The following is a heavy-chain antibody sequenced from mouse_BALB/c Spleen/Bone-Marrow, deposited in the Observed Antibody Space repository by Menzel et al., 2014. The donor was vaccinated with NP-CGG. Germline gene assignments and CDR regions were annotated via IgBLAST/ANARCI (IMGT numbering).Heavy chain of an antibody. CDR3: ARGAVGGYYYAMDY. Sequence: QVQLKDSGPELVKPGASVRISCKASGYTFTSYYIHWVKQRPGQGLEWIGWIYPGNVNTKYNEKFKGKATLTADKSSSTAYMQLSSLTSEDSAVYFCARGAVGGYYYAMDYWGQGTSVTVSS. CDR1: GYTFTSYY. J-gene: IGHJ4*01. D-gene: IGHD1-1*01. V-gene: IGHV1S56*01. CDR2: IYPGNVNT.